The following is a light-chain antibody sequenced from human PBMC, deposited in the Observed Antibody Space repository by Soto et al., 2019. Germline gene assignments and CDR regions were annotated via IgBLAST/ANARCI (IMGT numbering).Light chain of an antibody. CDR3: QQYNNWPRT. CDR2: DAS. CDR1: QSISRS. J-gene: IGKJ1*01. Sequence: EIVLTQSPAILSVSPGGRATLSCRASQSISRSLAWYQQKPGQAPRLLISDASTRATGIPARFSGSGSGTEFTLTISSLQSEDFAVYYCQQYNNWPRTFGQGTKVDIK. V-gene: IGKV3-15*01.